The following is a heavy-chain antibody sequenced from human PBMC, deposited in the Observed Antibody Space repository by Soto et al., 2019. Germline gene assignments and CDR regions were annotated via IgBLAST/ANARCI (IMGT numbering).Heavy chain of an antibody. J-gene: IGHJ6*02. V-gene: IGHV3-21*01. CDR3: VKDEGIEAMDV. CDR1: GFTFSRNT. D-gene: IGHD3-3*02. Sequence: GGSLRLSCVTSGFTFSRNTMNWVRQAPGKGLEWVASITSSGSYVYYADSVKGRFSASRDNAKNSLSLQMDSLRPDDTAIYFCVKDEGIEAMDVWGQGATVTVSS. CDR2: ITSSGSYV.